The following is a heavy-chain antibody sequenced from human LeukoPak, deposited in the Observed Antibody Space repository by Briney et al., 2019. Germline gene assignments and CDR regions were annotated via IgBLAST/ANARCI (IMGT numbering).Heavy chain of an antibody. CDR3: ARHYCSSITCYSDY. CDR2: IYYSGRT. Sequence: PSETLSLTCTVSGASIRSGDYYWSWIRQPPGKGLEWIGTIYYSGRTYYNPSLKSRVTISVDTSKNQFSLKLSSVTAADTAVYYCARHYCSSITCYSDYWGQGTLVTVSS. V-gene: IGHV4-39*01. J-gene: IGHJ4*02. D-gene: IGHD2-2*01. CDR1: GASIRSGDYY.